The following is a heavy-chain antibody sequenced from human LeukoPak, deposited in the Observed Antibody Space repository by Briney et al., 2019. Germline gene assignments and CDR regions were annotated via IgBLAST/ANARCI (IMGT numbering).Heavy chain of an antibody. D-gene: IGHD6-13*01. CDR3: AKVAGDRMDH. CDR2: ISANSGKT. CDR1: GYTFATYG. V-gene: IGHV1-18*01. Sequence: ASVKVSCKSSGYTFATYGFCWVRQAPGHGLEWMGWISANSGKTDYAQKFQGRVTMTTDTSTTTAYMELRSLRPDDTALYFCAKVAGDRMDHWGQGTLLTVSS. J-gene: IGHJ4*02.